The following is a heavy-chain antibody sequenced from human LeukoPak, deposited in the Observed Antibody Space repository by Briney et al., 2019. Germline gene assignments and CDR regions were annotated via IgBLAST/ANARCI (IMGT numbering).Heavy chain of an antibody. CDR3: AKSYDNGWYVCDY. Sequence: GGSLRLSCAASGFTFNSYSMNWVRQAPGKGLEWVSYISSSSSTIYYADSVKGRSTISRDNAKNSLYLQMNSLRDEDTAVYYCAKSYDNGWYVCDYWGQGTLVTVSS. J-gene: IGHJ4*02. CDR2: ISSSSSTI. V-gene: IGHV3-48*02. CDR1: GFTFNSYS. D-gene: IGHD6-19*01.